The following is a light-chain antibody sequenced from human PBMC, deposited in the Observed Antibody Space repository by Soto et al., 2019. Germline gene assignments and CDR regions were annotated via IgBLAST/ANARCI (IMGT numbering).Light chain of an antibody. J-gene: IGKJ1*01. CDR1: QSISDY. CDR3: QQYYTYWHM. Sequence: DIQMPQSLPTLCPSVGDTLIITCRASQSISDYLAWYQQKPGKPPKLLIYDASNLESGVPSTFSGSGSGTEFTLTISSLQPDDFATYYCQQYYTYWHMFGQGTKVDIK. CDR2: DAS. V-gene: IGKV1-5*01.